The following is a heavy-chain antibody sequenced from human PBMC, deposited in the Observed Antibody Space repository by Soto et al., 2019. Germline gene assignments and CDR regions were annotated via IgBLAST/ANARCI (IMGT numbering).Heavy chain of an antibody. CDR3: ARLVVPTPVSACFDD. J-gene: IGHJ4*02. D-gene: IGHD2-2*01. CDR1: GYRFTSYF. CDR2: IYPGDSDI. V-gene: IGHV5-51*01. Sequence: GESLKISCKTSGYRFTSYFIGWVRQMPGKGLEWMGIIYPGDSDIRYSPSFQGQVTISADKSISTAYLQWSSLKASDTAMYYCARLVVPTPVSACFDDWGQGTLVTVSS.